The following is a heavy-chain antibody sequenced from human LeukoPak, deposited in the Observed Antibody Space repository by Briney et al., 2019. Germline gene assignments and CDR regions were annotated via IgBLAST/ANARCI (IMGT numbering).Heavy chain of an antibody. CDR2: INTNTGNP. Sequence: ASVKVSCKASGYTFTNCAMNWVRQAPGQGLEWIGWINTNTGNPTYAQGFTGRFVFSLDTSVSTAYLQISSLKAEDTAVYYCARGVRGVTYYFDYWGQGTPVTVSS. CDR1: GYTFTNCA. D-gene: IGHD3-10*01. V-gene: IGHV7-4-1*02. J-gene: IGHJ4*02. CDR3: ARGVRGVTYYFDY.